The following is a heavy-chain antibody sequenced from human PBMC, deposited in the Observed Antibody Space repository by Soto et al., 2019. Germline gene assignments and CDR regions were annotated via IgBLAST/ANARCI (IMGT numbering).Heavy chain of an antibody. Sequence: SVKVSCKASGGTFSSYAISWVRQAPGQGLEWMGGIIPIFGTANYAQKFQGRVTITADESTSTAYMELSSLRSEDTAVYYCARAQAPTGRYYDSSGYYSTPHWFDPWGQGALVTVSS. CDR3: ARAQAPTGRYYDSSGYYSTPHWFDP. V-gene: IGHV1-69*13. D-gene: IGHD3-22*01. CDR1: GGTFSSYA. CDR2: IIPIFGTA. J-gene: IGHJ5*02.